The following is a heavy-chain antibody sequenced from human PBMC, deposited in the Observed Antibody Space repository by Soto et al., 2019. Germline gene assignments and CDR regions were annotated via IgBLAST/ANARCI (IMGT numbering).Heavy chain of an antibody. D-gene: IGHD3-3*01. CDR3: AHRATMTIFGLIIDNGIWFDP. CDR2: IYWDGDK. Sequence: QINLIESGPTLVKPTQTLTLTCTFSGFSLSTSGAAVGWVRHPPGRALEWLALIYWDGDKRYNASLGNRLTITKDTSMNQVVLTLTNVDPADTATYYCAHRATMTIFGLIIDNGIWFDPWGQGTRVIVSS. V-gene: IGHV2-5*02. CDR1: GFSLSTSGAA. J-gene: IGHJ5*02.